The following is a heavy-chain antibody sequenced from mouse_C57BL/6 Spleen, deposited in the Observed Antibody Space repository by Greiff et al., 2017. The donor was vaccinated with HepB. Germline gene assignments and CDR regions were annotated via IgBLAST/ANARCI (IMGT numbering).Heavy chain of an antibody. D-gene: IGHD1-1*01. CDR3: ARSSSYWYFDV. Sequence: QVQLQQSGAELVKPGASVKISCKASGYAFSSYWMNWVKQRPGKGLEWIGQIYPGDGDTNYNGKLKGKATLTADKSSSTAYMQRSSLTAEDSAVYFCARSSSYWYFDVWGTGTTVTVSS. CDR1: GYAFSSYW. J-gene: IGHJ1*03. CDR2: IYPGDGDT. V-gene: IGHV1-80*01.